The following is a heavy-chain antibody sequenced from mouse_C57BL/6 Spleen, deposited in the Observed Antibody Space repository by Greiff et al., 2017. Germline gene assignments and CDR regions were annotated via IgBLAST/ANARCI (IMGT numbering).Heavy chain of an antibody. CDR1: GFTFSSYA. V-gene: IGHV5-9-1*02. J-gene: IGHJ4*01. CDR3: TRVENDSYAMDY. Sequence: EVHLVESGEGLVKPGGSLKLSCAASGFTFSSYAMSWVRQTPEKRLEWVAYISSGGDYIYYADTVKGRFTISRDNARNTLYLQMSSLKSEDTAMYYCTRVENDSYAMDYWGQGTSVTVSS. CDR2: ISSGGDYI.